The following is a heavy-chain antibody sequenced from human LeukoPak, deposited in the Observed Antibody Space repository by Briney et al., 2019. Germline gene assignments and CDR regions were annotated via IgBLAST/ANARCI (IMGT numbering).Heavy chain of an antibody. J-gene: IGHJ4*02. CDR3: AKPQWLASNPSFDS. V-gene: IGHV3-30*18. Sequence: GGSLRLSCAGSEFTFSSYGMHWVRQAPGKGLEWVALVSYDGSKKDYADSVRGRFTISRDNSKKTLYLQMNSRRPEDTAVYYCAKPQWLASNPSFDSWGQEPLVTVSS. CDR1: EFTFSSYG. D-gene: IGHD6-19*01. CDR2: VSYDGSKK.